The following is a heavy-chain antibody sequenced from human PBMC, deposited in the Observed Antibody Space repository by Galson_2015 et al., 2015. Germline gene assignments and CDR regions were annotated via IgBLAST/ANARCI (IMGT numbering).Heavy chain of an antibody. CDR1: GDSVSSNSAA. V-gene: IGHV6-1*01. CDR2: TYYRSKWYN. CDR3: AREFYGMDV. J-gene: IGHJ6*02. Sequence: AISGDSVSSNSAAWNWIGQSPSRGLEWLGRTYYRSKWYNDYAVSVKSRITINPDTSKNQFSLLLNSVTPEDTAVYYCAREFYGMDVWGQGTTVTVSS.